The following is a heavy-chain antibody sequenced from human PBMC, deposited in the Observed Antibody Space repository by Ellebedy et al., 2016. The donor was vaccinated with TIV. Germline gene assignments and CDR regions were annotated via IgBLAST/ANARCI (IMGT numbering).Heavy chain of an antibody. Sequence: SGPTLVKPTQTLTLTCTFSGFSLSNRGLCVSWIRQPPGKALEWLARIDWDDDKHYSTSLKTRLTISKDTSKNRVVLTMTNMDPVDTATYYCARITWDLPDYWGQGTLVTVSS. J-gene: IGHJ4*02. D-gene: IGHD1-26*01. CDR1: GFSLSNRGLC. V-gene: IGHV2-70*11. CDR2: IDWDDDK. CDR3: ARITWDLPDY.